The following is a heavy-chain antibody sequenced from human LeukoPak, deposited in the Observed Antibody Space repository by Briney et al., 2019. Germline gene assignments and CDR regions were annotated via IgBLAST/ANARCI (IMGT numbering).Heavy chain of an antibody. CDR3: ARDGSYYDSSGYYYIDY. J-gene: IGHJ4*02. V-gene: IGHV1-2*02. CDR1: GYTFTSYG. D-gene: IGHD3-22*01. CDR2: INPNSGGT. Sequence: ASVKVSCKASGYTFTSYGISWVRQAPGQGLEWMGWINPNSGGTNYAQKFQGRVTMTRDTSISTAYMELSRLRSDDTAVYYCARDGSYYDSSGYYYIDYWGQGTLVTVSS.